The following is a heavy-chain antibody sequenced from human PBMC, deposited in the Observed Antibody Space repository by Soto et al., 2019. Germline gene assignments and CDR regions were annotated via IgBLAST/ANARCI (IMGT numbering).Heavy chain of an antibody. D-gene: IGHD6-19*01. CDR3: AKDRVDSSGWHISYYFDY. Sequence: GGSLRLSCAASGFTFSSYAMSWVRQAPGKGLEWVSAISGSGGSTYYADSVKGRFTISRDNSKNTLYLQMNSLRAEDTAVYYCAKDRVDSSGWHISYYFDYWGQGTLVTVSS. CDR1: GFTFSSYA. CDR2: ISGSGGST. V-gene: IGHV3-23*01. J-gene: IGHJ4*02.